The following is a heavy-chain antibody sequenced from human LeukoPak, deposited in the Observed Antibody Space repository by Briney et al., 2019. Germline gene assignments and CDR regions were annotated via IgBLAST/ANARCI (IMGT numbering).Heavy chain of an antibody. CDR2: INHSGST. CDR3: ARGPGRITIFGVVTRAGGMDV. CDR1: GGSFSGYY. V-gene: IGHV4-34*01. D-gene: IGHD3-3*01. J-gene: IGHJ6*02. Sequence: SETLSLTRAVYGGSFSGYYWSWIRQPPGKGLEWIGEINHSGSTNYNPSLKSRVTISVDTSKNQFSLKLSSVTAADTAVYYCARGPGRITIFGVVTRAGGMDVWGQGTTVTVSS.